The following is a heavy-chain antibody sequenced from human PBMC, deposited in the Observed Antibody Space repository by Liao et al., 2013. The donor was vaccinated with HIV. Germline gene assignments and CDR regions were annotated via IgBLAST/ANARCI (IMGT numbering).Heavy chain of an antibody. D-gene: IGHD3-10*01. CDR1: GGSFSTYY. CDR2: INDRAST. Sequence: QVQLQQWGAGLLKPSETLSLTCAVYGGSFSTYYWSWVRQSPGKGLEWIGEINDRASTNYNPSLKSRVTLSVDTSKNQFSLKLTSVTAADATFYYCAGRFDEARGRISYVWG. V-gene: IGHV4-34*01. J-gene: IGHJ3*01. CDR3: AGRFDEARGRISYV.